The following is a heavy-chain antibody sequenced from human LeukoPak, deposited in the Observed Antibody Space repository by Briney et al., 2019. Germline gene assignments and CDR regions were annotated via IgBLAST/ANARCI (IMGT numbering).Heavy chain of an antibody. Sequence: ASVKVSCKTSGYTFASHGINWVRQAPGQGLEWMGWISVYHGDTNYTQKLQGRVTMTTDTSTSTAYMELRSLRSDDTAVHYCARDLDTNYGSGSFHNWFGPWGQGTQVTVSS. CDR3: ARDLDTNYGSGSFHNWFGP. J-gene: IGHJ5*02. V-gene: IGHV1-18*01. D-gene: IGHD3-10*01. CDR1: GYTFASHG. CDR2: ISVYHGDT.